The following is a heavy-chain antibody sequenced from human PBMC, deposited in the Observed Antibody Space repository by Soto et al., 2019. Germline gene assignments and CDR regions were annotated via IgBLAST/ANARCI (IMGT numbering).Heavy chain of an antibody. Sequence: SETLSLTCAVYGGSFSGYYWSWIRQPPGKGLEWIGEINHSGSTNYNPSLKSRVTISVDTSKNQFSLKLSSVTAADTAVYYCARSGKWLVRVWFDPWGQGTLVTVSS. J-gene: IGHJ5*02. V-gene: IGHV4-34*01. CDR1: GGSFSGYY. CDR3: ARSGKWLVRVWFDP. CDR2: INHSGST. D-gene: IGHD6-19*01.